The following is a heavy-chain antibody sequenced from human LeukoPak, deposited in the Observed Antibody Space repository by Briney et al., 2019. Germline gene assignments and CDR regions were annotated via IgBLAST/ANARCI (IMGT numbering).Heavy chain of an antibody. CDR1: GYTFTGYY. Sequence: SSVKVSCQASGYTFTGYYMHWVRQAPGQGREWVGLINPNSGGTNYAQKFHGRVTMTRDTSISTASMELSRLRSDDKAVYCCATLNIAARQTWCQGTLVIVSS. V-gene: IGHV1-2*02. D-gene: IGHD6-6*01. CDR3: ATLNIAARQT. CDR2: INPNSGGT. J-gene: IGHJ4*02.